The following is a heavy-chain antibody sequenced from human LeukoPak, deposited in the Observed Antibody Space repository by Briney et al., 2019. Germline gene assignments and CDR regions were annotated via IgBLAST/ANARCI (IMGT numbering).Heavy chain of an antibody. Sequence: PGGSLRLSCAASGFTFSSYWMSWVRQAPGKGLEWVANIKQDGSEKYYVDSVKGRFTISRDNAKNSLYLRMNSLRAEDTAVYYCARGRYCSSTSCRYFDYWGQGTLVTVSS. J-gene: IGHJ4*02. CDR3: ARGRYCSSTSCRYFDY. V-gene: IGHV3-7*01. CDR1: GFTFSSYW. CDR2: IKQDGSEK. D-gene: IGHD2-2*01.